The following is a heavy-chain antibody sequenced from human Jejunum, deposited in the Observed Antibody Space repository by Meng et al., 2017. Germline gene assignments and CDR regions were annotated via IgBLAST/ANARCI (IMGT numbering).Heavy chain of an antibody. D-gene: IGHD3-9*01. CDR3: ARFRGGSDWPSYYYYGMDV. J-gene: IGHJ6*02. V-gene: IGHV4-59*01. CDR1: DGSISDFY. CDR2: IFYSGST. Sequence: SETLSLTCSVPDGSISDFYWSWIRQSPGKGLEWIGYIFYSGSTTYSPSLKSRVTISIDRSKTQFSLELKSVTAADTAVYYCARFRGGSDWPSYYYYGMDVWGRGTLVTVSS.